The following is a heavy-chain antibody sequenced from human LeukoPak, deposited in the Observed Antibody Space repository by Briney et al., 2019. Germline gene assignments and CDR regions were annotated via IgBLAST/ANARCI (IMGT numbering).Heavy chain of an antibody. CDR2: INPNSGGT. D-gene: IGHD2/OR15-2a*01. CDR1: GYTFTGYY. V-gene: IGHV1-2*02. Sequence: ASVTVSCKASGYTFTGYYMHWVRQAPGQGLEWMGWINPNSGGTNYAQTFQGRVTMTRDTSISTAYMELSRLRSDDTAVYYCARDRNSPPPNWFDHWGQGTLVTVSS. CDR3: ARDRNSPPPNWFDH. J-gene: IGHJ5*02.